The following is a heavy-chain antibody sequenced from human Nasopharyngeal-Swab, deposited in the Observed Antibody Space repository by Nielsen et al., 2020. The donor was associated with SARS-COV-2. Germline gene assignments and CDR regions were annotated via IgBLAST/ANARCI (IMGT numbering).Heavy chain of an antibody. D-gene: IGHD6-13*01. CDR2: IKSKTDGGTT. CDR3: TTAYSSSWYWYFDL. V-gene: IGHV3-15*01. Sequence: GESLKISCAASGFTFSNAWMSWVRQAPGKGLEWVGRIKSKTDGGTTDYAAPVKGRFTISRDDSKSTLYLQMNSLKTEDTAVYYCTTAYSSSWYWYFDLWGRGTLVTVSS. J-gene: IGHJ2*01. CDR1: GFTFSNAW.